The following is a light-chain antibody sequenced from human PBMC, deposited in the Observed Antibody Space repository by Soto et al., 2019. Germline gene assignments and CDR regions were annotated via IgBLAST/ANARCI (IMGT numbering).Light chain of an antibody. CDR2: EVS. V-gene: IGLV2-14*01. Sequence: QSVLTQPASVSASPGQSITISCTGTSSDIGGYIYVSWYQHHPGKAPRLMIYEVSSRPSGVPDRFSGSKSGTSASLAVSGLQSEDEAVYYCAAWDDSLSGVVFGGGTKLTVL. CDR3: AAWDDSLSGVV. J-gene: IGLJ2*01. CDR1: SSDIGGYIY.